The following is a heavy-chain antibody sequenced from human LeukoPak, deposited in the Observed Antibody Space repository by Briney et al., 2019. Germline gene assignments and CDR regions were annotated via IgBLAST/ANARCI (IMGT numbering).Heavy chain of an antibody. J-gene: IGHJ5*02. V-gene: IGHV1-3*01. CDR1: GYTFTTYA. CDR3: ARGRYCTTTSCLNWFDP. D-gene: IGHD2-2*01. CDR2: INACNGDT. Sequence: ASVKVSCKASGYTFTTYAMHWVRQAPGQRLEWMGWINACNGDTKYSQKFQGRDTITRDTSASTAYMELSSLRSEDTGVYYCARGRYCTTTSCLNWFDPWGQGTLVTVSS.